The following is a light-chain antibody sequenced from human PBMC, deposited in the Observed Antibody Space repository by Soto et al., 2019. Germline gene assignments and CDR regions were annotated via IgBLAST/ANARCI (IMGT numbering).Light chain of an antibody. CDR2: GAS. Sequence: VLSQSPGRLSLSPGERATLSWRASQSVPSTYFGWYQQKSGQPPRLLIYGASTRATGIPARFSGGVSGTEFTLTISSLQSEDFAVYYCQHYNNWHPITFGQGTRLEI. CDR1: QSVPSTY. CDR3: QHYNNWHPIT. V-gene: IGKV3-15*01. J-gene: IGKJ5*01.